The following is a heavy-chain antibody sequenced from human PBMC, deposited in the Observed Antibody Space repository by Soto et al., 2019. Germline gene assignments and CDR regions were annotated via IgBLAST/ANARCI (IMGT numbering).Heavy chain of an antibody. Sequence: TLSLTCTVSGGSISSGGYYWSWIRQHPGKGLEWVGYIYYSGSTYYNPSLKSRVTISVDTSKNQFSLKLSSVTAADTAVYYCARAAMAGEYYFDYWGQGTLVTVSS. D-gene: IGHD5-18*01. V-gene: IGHV4-31*03. CDR1: GGSISSGGYY. CDR2: IYYSGST. CDR3: ARAAMAGEYYFDY. J-gene: IGHJ4*02.